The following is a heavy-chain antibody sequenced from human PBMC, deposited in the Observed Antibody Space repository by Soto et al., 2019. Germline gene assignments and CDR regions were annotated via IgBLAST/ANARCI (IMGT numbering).Heavy chain of an antibody. J-gene: IGHJ6*02. CDR2: ISSSGSTI. V-gene: IGHV3-11*01. Sequence: QVQLVESGGGLVKPGGSLRLSCAASGFTFSDYYMSWIRQAPGKGLEWVSYISSSGSTIYYADSVKGRFTISRDNAKNSLYLQMNSLRAEDTAVYYCVRETVVVVAATPDYYYYGMDVWGQGTTVTVSS. D-gene: IGHD2-15*01. CDR1: GFTFSDYY. CDR3: VRETVVVVAATPDYYYYGMDV.